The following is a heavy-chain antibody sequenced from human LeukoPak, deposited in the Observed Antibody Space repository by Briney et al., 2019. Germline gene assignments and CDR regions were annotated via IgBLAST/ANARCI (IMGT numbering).Heavy chain of an antibody. V-gene: IGHV4-34*01. J-gene: IGHJ4*02. D-gene: IGHD7-27*01. CDR2: INHSGST. CDR1: GGSFSGYY. CDR3: ARAGPVPPYYFDY. Sequence: SETLSFTCGVYGGSFSGYYWSWIRQPPGKGLEWIGEINHSGSTNYDPSLKSRVTISVDTSKNQFSLKLSSVTAADTAVYYCARAGPVPPYYFDYWGQGTLVTVSS.